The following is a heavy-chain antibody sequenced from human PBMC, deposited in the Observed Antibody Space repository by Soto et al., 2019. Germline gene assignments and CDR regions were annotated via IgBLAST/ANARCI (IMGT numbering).Heavy chain of an antibody. V-gene: IGHV3-23*01. J-gene: IGHJ4*02. CDR1: GFTFSSYA. D-gene: IGHD3-22*01. CDR3: AKPRSSYYLFDS. CDR2: ISGSGGST. Sequence: GGSLRLSCAASGFTFSSYAMSWVRQAPGKGLEWVSAISGSGGSTYYADSVKGRFTISRDNSKNTLYLQVNSLRAEDTAVYYCAKPRSSYYLFDSWGQGTVVTVSS.